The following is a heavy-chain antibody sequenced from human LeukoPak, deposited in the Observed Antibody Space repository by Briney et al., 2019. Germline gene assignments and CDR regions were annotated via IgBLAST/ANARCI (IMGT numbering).Heavy chain of an antibody. CDR3: ARTFYDSSGIFDY. Sequence: SETLSLTCTVSGGSISSGGYYWSWIRQHPGKGLEWIGYIYYSGSTYYNPSLKSRVTISVDTSKNQFSLKLSSVTAADTAVYYCARTFYDSSGIFDYWGQGTLVTVSS. CDR2: IYYSGST. V-gene: IGHV4-30-4*08. CDR1: GGSISSGGYY. D-gene: IGHD3-22*01. J-gene: IGHJ4*02.